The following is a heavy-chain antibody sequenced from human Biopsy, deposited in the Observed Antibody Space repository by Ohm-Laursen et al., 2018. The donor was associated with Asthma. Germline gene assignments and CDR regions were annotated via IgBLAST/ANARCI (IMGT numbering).Heavy chain of an antibody. CDR3: ARLADCSGGACYSYGWFDP. CDR2: VYWTGST. Sequence: SETLSLTCSVYGGSISSFYWSWIRQSPEKGLEWMGYVYWTGSTNYNPSLKSRITMSLDTSKNQFSLRLTSVTPADTAVYYCARLADCSGGACYSYGWFDPWGQGTRVTVSS. J-gene: IGHJ5*02. CDR1: GGSISSFY. V-gene: IGHV4-59*01. D-gene: IGHD2-15*01.